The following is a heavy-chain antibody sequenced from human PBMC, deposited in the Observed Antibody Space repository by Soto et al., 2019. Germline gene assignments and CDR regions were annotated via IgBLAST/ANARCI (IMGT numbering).Heavy chain of an antibody. J-gene: IGHJ1*01. Sequence: QVQLVQSGAEVKKPGASVKVSCKASGYTFTNYGTSWVRQAPGQGLEYMGWISGDNGDTHYAQKVQGRVTMTTDTSTNTAYGALRSLRPDDTAVYYCVRAPSLGYVQYRGQATEVTVSS. CDR1: GYTFTNYG. V-gene: IGHV1-18*01. CDR2: ISGDNGDT. CDR3: VRAPSLGYVQY. D-gene: IGHD3-16*01.